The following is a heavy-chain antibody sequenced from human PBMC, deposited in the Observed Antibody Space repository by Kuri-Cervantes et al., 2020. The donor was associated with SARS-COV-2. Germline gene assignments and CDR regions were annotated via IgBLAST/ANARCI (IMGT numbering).Heavy chain of an antibody. CDR1: GFTFGSSA. D-gene: IGHD1-7*01. CDR3: AAPITATTDYYYYYGMDV. CDR2: IVVGSGNT. V-gene: IGHV1-58*02. Sequence: SVKVSCKASGFTFGSSAMQWVRQARGQRLDWIGWIVVGSGNTNYAQKFQERVAITRDMSTSTAYMELSSLRSENTAVYYCAAPITATTDYYYYYGMDVWGQGTTVTVSS. J-gene: IGHJ6*02.